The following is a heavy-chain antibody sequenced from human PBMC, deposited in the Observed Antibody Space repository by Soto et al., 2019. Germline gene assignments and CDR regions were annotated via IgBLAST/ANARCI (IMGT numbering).Heavy chain of an antibody. J-gene: IGHJ4*02. CDR3: AKAGGDCSGGSCYSGQSDY. V-gene: IGHV3-23*01. CDR1: GFTFSSYG. CDR2: ISGSGGSI. D-gene: IGHD2-15*01. Sequence: GGSLRLSCAASGFTFSSYGMTWVRQAPGKGLEWVSGISGSGGSIYYADSVKGRFTISRDNSKNTLYLQMNSLRAEDTAVYFCAKAGGDCSGGSCYSGQSDYWGQGTLVTVSS.